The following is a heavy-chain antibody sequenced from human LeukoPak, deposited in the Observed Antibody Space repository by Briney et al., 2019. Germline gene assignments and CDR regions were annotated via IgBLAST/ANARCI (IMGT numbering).Heavy chain of an antibody. CDR2: IKQDGSEK. Sequence: GGSLRLSCAGSGFALKSYSLSWVRQAPGKGLEWVANIKQDGSEKYYVDSVKGRFTIARDNAKNSLYLQMNSLRAEDTAVYYCARDQVFDFWSGYPYYYYYYMDVWGKGTTVTVSS. V-gene: IGHV3-7*01. D-gene: IGHD3-3*01. CDR1: GFALKSYS. CDR3: ARDQVFDFWSGYPYYYYYYMDV. J-gene: IGHJ6*03.